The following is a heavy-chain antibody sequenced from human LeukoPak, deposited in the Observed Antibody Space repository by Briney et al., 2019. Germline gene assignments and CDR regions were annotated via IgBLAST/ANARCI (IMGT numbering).Heavy chain of an antibody. J-gene: IGHJ4*02. CDR1: GFTFDDYG. D-gene: IGHD3-22*01. V-gene: IGHV3-20*04. Sequence: GGSLRLSCAASGFTFDDYGMSWVRQAPGKGLEWVSGVNWSGGSTGYADSVKGRFTISRDNAKNSLYLQMNSLRAEDTALYYCARASHYSDSSDYPDYWGQGTLVTVSS. CDR3: ARASHYSDSSDYPDY. CDR2: VNWSGGST.